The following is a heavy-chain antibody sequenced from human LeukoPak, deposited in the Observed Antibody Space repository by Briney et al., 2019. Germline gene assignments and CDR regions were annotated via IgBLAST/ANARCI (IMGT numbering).Heavy chain of an antibody. Sequence: SQTLSLTCAISGDSVSSNSATWNWIRQSPSRGLEWLGRTYYRSQWFNDYAASVKSRIAINPDTPKNQFSLQLNSVTPEDTAVYYCARGDCSGGSCYTDGAFDVWGQGTMVTVSS. CDR1: GDSVSSNSAT. J-gene: IGHJ3*01. CDR2: TYYRSQWFN. D-gene: IGHD2-15*01. CDR3: ARGDCSGGSCYTDGAFDV. V-gene: IGHV6-1*01.